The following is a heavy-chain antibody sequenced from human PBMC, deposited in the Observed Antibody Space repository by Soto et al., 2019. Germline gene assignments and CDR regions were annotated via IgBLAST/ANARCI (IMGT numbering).Heavy chain of an antibody. V-gene: IGHV4-34*01. J-gene: IGHJ5*02. CDR3: ARGIRQWQQLVRWFDP. CDR1: GGSFSGYY. D-gene: IGHD6-13*01. Sequence: SETLSLTCAVYGGSFSGYYWSWIRQPPGKGLEWIGEINHSGSTNYNPSLKSRVTISVDTSKNQFSLKLSSVTAADTAVYYCARGIRQWQQLVRWFDPWGQGTLVTVSS. CDR2: INHSGST.